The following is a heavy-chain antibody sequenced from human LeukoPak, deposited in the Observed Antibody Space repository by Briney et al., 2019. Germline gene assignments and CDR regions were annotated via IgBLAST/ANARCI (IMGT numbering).Heavy chain of an antibody. CDR2: IYSGGST. CDR1: GGSISSYY. D-gene: IGHD3-10*01. J-gene: IGHJ4*02. V-gene: IGHV3-66*01. CDR3: ARVLLGPLDY. Sequence: ETLSLTCTVSGGSISSYYWSWIRQPPGKGLEWVSVIYSGGSTYYADSVKGRFTISRDNSKNTLYLQMNSLRAEDTAVYYCARVLLGPLDYWGQGTLVTVSS.